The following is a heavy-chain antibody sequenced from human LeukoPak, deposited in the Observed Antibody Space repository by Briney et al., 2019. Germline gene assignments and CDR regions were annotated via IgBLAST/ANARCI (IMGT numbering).Heavy chain of an antibody. Sequence: PSETLSPTCAVYGGSFSGYYWSWIRQPPGKGLEWIGEINHSGSTNYNPSLKSRVTISVDTSKNQFSLKLSSVTAADTAVYYCARPVPSRLGWFDPWGQGTLVTVSS. CDR3: ARPVPSRLGWFDP. CDR2: INHSGST. J-gene: IGHJ5*02. CDR1: GGSFSGYY. D-gene: IGHD1-1*01. V-gene: IGHV4-34*01.